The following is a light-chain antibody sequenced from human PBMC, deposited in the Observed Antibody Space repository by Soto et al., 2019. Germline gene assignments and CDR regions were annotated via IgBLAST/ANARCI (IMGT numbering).Light chain of an antibody. J-gene: IGKJ4*01. CDR1: QGVSSG. Sequence: AIQLTQSPSSQSASVGDRVTITCRASQGVSSGLAWYQQKPGKAPKLLISGASSLESGVPSRFSDSASGTDFTLTITSLQPEDFATYFCQHFNSYPPTFGGGTEVEIK. V-gene: IGKV1-13*02. CDR3: QHFNSYPPT. CDR2: GAS.